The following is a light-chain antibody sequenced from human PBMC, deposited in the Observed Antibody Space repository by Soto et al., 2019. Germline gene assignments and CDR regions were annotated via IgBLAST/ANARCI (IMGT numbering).Light chain of an antibody. CDR2: NNN. Sequence: QSVLTQPPSASGTPGQRVTMSCSGSSSNIGSNTVNWYQQLPGTAPKLLMYNNNQRPSGVPDRFSGSKSGTSASLAISGLQSEDEAEYYCGTWDDSLTGVVFGGGTKVTVL. V-gene: IGLV1-44*01. CDR3: GTWDDSLTGVV. J-gene: IGLJ2*01. CDR1: SSNIGSNT.